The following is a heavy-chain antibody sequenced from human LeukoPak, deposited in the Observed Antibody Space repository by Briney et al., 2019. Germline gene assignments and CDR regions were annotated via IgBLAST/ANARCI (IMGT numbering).Heavy chain of an antibody. D-gene: IGHD1-14*01. CDR1: GYTFSSYG. CDR2: ISAYNGNT. CDR3: ARGPRYQIFDY. J-gene: IGHJ4*02. V-gene: IGHV1-18*04. Sequence: ASVRLSCTASGYTFSSYGISWVRQAPGQGLEWMGWISAYNGNTNYAQKLQGRVTMTTDTSTSTAYMELRSLRSDDTAVYYCARGPRYQIFDYWGQGTLVTVSS.